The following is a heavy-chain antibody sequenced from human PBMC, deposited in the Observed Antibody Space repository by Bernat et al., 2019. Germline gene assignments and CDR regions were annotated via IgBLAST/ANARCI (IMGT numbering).Heavy chain of an antibody. J-gene: IGHJ5*02. CDR2: IWYDGSNK. V-gene: IGHV3-33*01. Sequence: QVQLVESVGGVVQPGRSLRLSCAASGFTFSSYGMHWVRQAPGKGLEWVAVIWYDGSNKYYADSVKGRFTISRDNSKNTLYLQMNSLRAEDTAVYYCARDLCSGGSCYSWAGWFDPWGQGTLVTVSS. D-gene: IGHD2-15*01. CDR1: GFTFSSYG. CDR3: ARDLCSGGSCYSWAGWFDP.